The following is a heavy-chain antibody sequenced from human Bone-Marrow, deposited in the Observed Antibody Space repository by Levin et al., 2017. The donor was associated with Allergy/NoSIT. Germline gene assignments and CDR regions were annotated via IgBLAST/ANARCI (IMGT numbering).Heavy chain of an antibody. CDR1: GGSISTYY. CDR3: ARDGGTDRPPTVFYYYGLDV. J-gene: IGHJ6*02. CDR2: ISASGSA. Sequence: GSLRLSCSVSGGSISTYYWSWIRQPAGKGLEWIGRISASGSATYSPSLKSRVTMSMDSSQNHLSLKLSSVTAADTAVYFCARDGGTDRPPTVFYYYGLDVWGQGTAVTVSS. V-gene: IGHV4-4*07. D-gene: IGHD3-16*01.